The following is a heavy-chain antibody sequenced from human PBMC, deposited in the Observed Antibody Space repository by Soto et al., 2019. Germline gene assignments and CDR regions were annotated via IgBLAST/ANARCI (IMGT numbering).Heavy chain of an antibody. CDR1: GGSISGYY. CDR2: IYYSGST. V-gene: IGHV4-59*01. CDR3: AKTHGSVDT. Sequence: AETLAIAFTVSGGSISGYYWSWIRQPPGKGLEWIGYIYYSGSTNYNPSLKSRVTISVDTSKNQFYLKMRSVTAADKAVYYCAKTHGSVDTWGQRTRVKASS. D-gene: IGHD6-25*01. J-gene: IGHJ5*02.